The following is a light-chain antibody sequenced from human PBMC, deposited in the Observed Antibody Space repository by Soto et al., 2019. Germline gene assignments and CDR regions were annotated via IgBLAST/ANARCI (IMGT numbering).Light chain of an antibody. Sequence: EIVLTQSPGTLSLSPGESATLSCRASQSVSSGYFAWYHQKPGQAPRLLIYGASNRATGVPDRFSGSGSGTDFTLTISRLEPEDFAVYYCQQFHSSPWTFGQGTTVEIK. J-gene: IGKJ1*01. CDR2: GAS. CDR1: QSVSSGY. CDR3: QQFHSSPWT. V-gene: IGKV3-20*01.